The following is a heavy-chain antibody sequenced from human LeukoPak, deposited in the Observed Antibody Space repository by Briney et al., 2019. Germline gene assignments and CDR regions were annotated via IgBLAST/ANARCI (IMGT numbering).Heavy chain of an antibody. Sequence: ASVKVSCKASGYTFTNYGISWVRQAPGQGLDWMGWISGYNGNTNYAQKLQGRVTMTTDTSTSTAYMELRSLRSEDTAVYYCAREDGYYGSGSFPLDYWGQGTLVTVSS. CDR2: ISGYNGNT. CDR3: AREDGYYGSGSFPLDY. J-gene: IGHJ4*02. V-gene: IGHV1-18*01. D-gene: IGHD3-10*01. CDR1: GYTFTNYG.